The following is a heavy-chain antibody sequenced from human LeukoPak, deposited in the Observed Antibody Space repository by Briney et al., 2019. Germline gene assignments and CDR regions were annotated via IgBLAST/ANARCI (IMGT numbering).Heavy chain of an antibody. CDR1: GFTFSSYS. D-gene: IGHD2-15*01. J-gene: IGHJ4*02. V-gene: IGHV3-21*01. CDR3: ARDEGFCSGGSCYLPFDY. Sequence: GGSLRLSCAASGFTFSSYSMNWVRQAPGEGLEWVSSISSSSSYIYYADSVKGRFTISRDNAKNSLYLQMNSLRAEDTAVYYCARDEGFCSGGSCYLPFDYWGQGTLVTVSS. CDR2: ISSSSSYI.